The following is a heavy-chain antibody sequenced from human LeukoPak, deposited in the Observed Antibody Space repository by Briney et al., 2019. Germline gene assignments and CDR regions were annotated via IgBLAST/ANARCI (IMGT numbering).Heavy chain of an antibody. CDR3: ARDSESDTAMVSLDY. CDR1: GGSISSYY. CDR2: IYTSGST. D-gene: IGHD5-18*01. Sequence: SETLSLTCTVSGGSISSYYWSWIRQPPGKGLEWIGYIYTSGSTNYNPSLKSRVTMSVDTSKNQFSLKLSSVTAADTAVYYCARDSESDTAMVSLDYWGQGTLVTVSS. J-gene: IGHJ4*02. V-gene: IGHV4-4*08.